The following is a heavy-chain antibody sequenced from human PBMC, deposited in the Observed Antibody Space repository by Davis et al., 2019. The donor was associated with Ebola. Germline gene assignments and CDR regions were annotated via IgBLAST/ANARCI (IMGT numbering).Heavy chain of an antibody. V-gene: IGHV4-39*01. CDR3: ARQAATPLVQGNFDF. J-gene: IGHJ4*02. D-gene: IGHD3-10*01. CDR1: GGSITIRSHY. CDR2: VYYSGNT. Sequence: PSETLSLTCTVSGGSITIRSHYWGWIRKSPGKGLEWIGIVYYSGNTFYNPSFKSRLTVSTEKSKNQIFLNLRSMTAADTGVYYCARQAATPLVQGNFDFWGQR.